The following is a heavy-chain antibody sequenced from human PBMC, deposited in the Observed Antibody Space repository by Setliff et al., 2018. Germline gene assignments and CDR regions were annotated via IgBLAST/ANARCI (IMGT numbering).Heavy chain of an antibody. CDR3: ARYDYGDHPDAFDI. CDR1: DGSLSTYY. J-gene: IGHJ3*02. CDR2: VYYSGTA. V-gene: IGHV4-59*12. D-gene: IGHD4-17*01. Sequence: SETLSLTCTVSDGSLSTYYWSWIRQPPGKGLEFIGYVYYSGTANYSPSLRSRLTISVDTSKNQFSLRLSSVIAADTAVYYCARYDYGDHPDAFDIWGQGTMVTVSS.